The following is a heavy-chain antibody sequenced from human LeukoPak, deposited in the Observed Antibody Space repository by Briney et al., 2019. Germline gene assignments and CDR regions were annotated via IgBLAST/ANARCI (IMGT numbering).Heavy chain of an antibody. CDR3: ARVSGSGYYYVFDY. J-gene: IGHJ4*02. V-gene: IGHV4-4*07. CDR2: IYTSGST. D-gene: IGHD3-22*01. Sequence: SETLSLTCTVSGGSISSNYWSWIRQPAGKGLEWIGRIYTSGSTNYNPSLKSRVTMSVDTSKNQFSLKLSSVTAADTAVYYCARVSGSGYYYVFDYWGQGTLVTVSS. CDR1: GGSISSNY.